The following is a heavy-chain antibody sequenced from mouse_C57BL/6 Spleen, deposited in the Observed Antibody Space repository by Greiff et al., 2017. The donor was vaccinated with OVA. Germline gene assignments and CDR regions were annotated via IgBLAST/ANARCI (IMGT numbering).Heavy chain of an antibody. V-gene: IGHV1-59*01. CDR1: GYTFTSYW. CDR2: IDPSDSYT. J-gene: IGHJ3*01. Sequence: QVQLQQPGAELVRPGTSVKLSCKASGYTFTSYWMHWVKQRPGQGLEWIGVIDPSDSYTNYNQKFKGKATLTVDTSSSTAYMQLSSLTSEDSAVYYCARGLRLFAYWGQGTLVTVSA. CDR3: ARGLRLFAY. D-gene: IGHD1-1*01.